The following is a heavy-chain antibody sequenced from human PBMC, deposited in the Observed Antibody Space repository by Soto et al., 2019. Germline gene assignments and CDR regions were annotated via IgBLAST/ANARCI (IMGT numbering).Heavy chain of an antibody. J-gene: IGHJ6*02. D-gene: IGHD3-10*01. CDR2: ISGSGGST. CDR1: GFTFSSYG. Sequence: HPGGSLRLSCASSGFTFSSYGMSCCRQAPGKGLEWVSAISGSGGSTYYADSVKGRFTISKDNSKNTLYLQMNSLRAEDTAVYYCAKCTDLYYYGSGPDVWGQGTTVTVSS. V-gene: IGHV3-23*01. CDR3: AKCTDLYYYGSGPDV.